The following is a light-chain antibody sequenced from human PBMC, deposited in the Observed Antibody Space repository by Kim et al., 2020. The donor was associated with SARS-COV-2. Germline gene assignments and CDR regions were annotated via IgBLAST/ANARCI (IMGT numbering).Light chain of an antibody. CDR3: QQRSNWVT. V-gene: IGKV3-11*01. CDR2: DAS. CDR1: EIVSYY. J-gene: IGKJ4*01. Sequence: SLSPGETATLSCRASEIVSYYLAWYQQKPGQAPRLLIYDASNRATGIPARFSGSGSGTDFPLTISSLEPEDFAVYYCQQRSNWVTFGGGTQVDIK.